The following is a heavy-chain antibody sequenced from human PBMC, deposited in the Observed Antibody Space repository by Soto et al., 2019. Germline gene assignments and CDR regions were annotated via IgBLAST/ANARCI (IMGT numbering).Heavy chain of an antibody. V-gene: IGHV4-31*03. J-gene: IGHJ4*02. CDR3: AREYTYGSNFFDC. CDR2: ISHSGST. Sequence: SETPSLTCTVSGGSISSAAYYWSWIRQHPGKDLEWIGYISHSGSTYYTPSLKSRVIISAHTSKNQFSLNLNSVTAADTAVYYCAREYTYGSNFFDCWGQGALVTVSS. D-gene: IGHD5-18*01. CDR1: GGSISSAAYY.